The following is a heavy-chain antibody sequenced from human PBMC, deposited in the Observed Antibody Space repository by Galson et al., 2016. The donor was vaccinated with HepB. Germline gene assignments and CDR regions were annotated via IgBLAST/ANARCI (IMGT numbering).Heavy chain of an antibody. CDR2: FYTGGAT. D-gene: IGHD3-3*01. J-gene: IGHJ4*02. CDR1: GFSVRSNF. Sequence: SLRLSCAASGFSVRSNFMSWVRQAPGKGLEWVSIFYTGGATFYADSVKGRFTISRDDSKNTLSLQMNSLRVEDTALYYCAKESGYGYYTRGGLDSWGQGTLVTVSS. V-gene: IGHV3-53*01. CDR3: AKESGYGYYTRGGLDS.